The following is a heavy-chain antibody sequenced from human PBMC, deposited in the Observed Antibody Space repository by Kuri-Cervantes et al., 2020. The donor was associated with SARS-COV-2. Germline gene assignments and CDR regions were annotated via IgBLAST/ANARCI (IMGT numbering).Heavy chain of an antibody. D-gene: IGHD3-3*01. J-gene: IGHJ6*02. CDR1: GGSFSGYY. Sequence: SQTLSLTCAVYGGSFSGYYWSWIRQPPGKGLEWIGEINHSGSTNYNPSLKSRVTVSVDTSKNQFSLKLSSVTAADTAVYYCARDFWSGYYMPVYYYYGMDVWGQGTTVTV. CDR3: ARDFWSGYYMPVYYYYGMDV. V-gene: IGHV4-34*01. CDR2: INHSGST.